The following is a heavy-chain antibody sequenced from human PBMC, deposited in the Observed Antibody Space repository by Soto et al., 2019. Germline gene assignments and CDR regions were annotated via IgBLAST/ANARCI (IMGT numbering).Heavy chain of an antibody. V-gene: IGHV3-48*03. J-gene: IGHJ3*01. CDR1: GFTFSSYE. CDR2: ISSSGYI. D-gene: IGHD5-12*01. CDR3: TKEKSVMYSGYDAFDV. Sequence: EVQLVESGGDLVQPGGSLRLSCVASGFTFSSYEMDWVRQAPGKGLEWVAYISSSGYIMYADSVKGRFTISRDNADNSLYLQMNSLRAEDTAVYYCTKEKSVMYSGYDAFDVWGRGTMVTVSS.